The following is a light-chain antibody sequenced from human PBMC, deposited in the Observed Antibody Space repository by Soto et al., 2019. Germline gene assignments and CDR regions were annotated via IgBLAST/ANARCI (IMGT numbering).Light chain of an antibody. CDR2: RND. V-gene: IGLV1-44*01. Sequence: QSVLTQPPSASGTPGQMVTISCSGSNSNIGDNTLNWYQQLPGTAPKLLISRNDQRPSGVPDRFSGSRSGTSGSLAISGLQSEDEAEYYCAAWDDRLNGFVFGNGTKVTVL. CDR1: NSNIGDNT. J-gene: IGLJ1*01. CDR3: AAWDDRLNGFV.